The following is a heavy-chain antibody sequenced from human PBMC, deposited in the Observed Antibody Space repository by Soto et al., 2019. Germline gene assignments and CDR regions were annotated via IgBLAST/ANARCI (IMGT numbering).Heavy chain of an antibody. V-gene: IGHV4-4*07. Sequence: PSATLSLTCTVSGGSRNHYYWSWIRQPSGKGLEWIGRIFTSGNTNYNPSLRSRLTMSVDTSTNQVSLRLTSVTAADTAVYYCASGRLVSRYYGLDVWGQGTTVTVSS. J-gene: IGHJ6*02. CDR3: ASGRLVSRYYGLDV. CDR1: GGSRNHYY. CDR2: IFTSGNT.